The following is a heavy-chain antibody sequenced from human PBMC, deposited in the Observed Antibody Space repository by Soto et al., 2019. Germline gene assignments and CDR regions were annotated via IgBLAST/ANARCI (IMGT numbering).Heavy chain of an antibody. V-gene: IGHV3-74*01. CDR1: GFTFGSYW. J-gene: IGHJ4*02. CDR2: MYTDGSNS. Sequence: EVHLVESGGVLVQPGGSLRLSCEGSGFTFGSYWMHWVRQAPGKGLVWVSRMYTDGSNSYYADSVRGRFTISRDNAKSTLYLPMYSLRAEDTAVYYCVRGNTGYGNFDSWGQGTLVTVSS. CDR3: VRGNTGYGNFDS. D-gene: IGHD5-12*01.